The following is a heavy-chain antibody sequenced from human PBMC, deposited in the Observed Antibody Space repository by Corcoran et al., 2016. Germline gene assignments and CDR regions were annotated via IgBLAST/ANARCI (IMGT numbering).Heavy chain of an antibody. CDR1: GGSISSSSYY. CDR3: ARHREKRYYDILTGFARPLDRQNSAQRNDAFDI. V-gene: IGHV4-39*01. Sequence: QLQLQESGPGLVKPSETLSLTSTVSGGSISSSSYYWGWIHQPQGKGLEWIGSIYYSGSTYYNPSLKSRVTISVDTSKNQFSLKLSSVTAADTAVYYCARHREKRYYDILTGFARPLDRQNSAQRNDAFDIWGQGTMVTVSS. CDR2: IYYSGST. J-gene: IGHJ3*02. D-gene: IGHD3-9*01.